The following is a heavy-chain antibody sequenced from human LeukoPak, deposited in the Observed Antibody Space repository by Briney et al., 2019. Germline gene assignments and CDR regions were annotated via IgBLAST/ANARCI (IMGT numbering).Heavy chain of an antibody. Sequence: GESLKISCKGSGYSFTSYWIGWVRQMPGKGLEWMGIIYPGDSDTRYSPSFQGQVTISADKSISTAYLQWSSLKASDTAMYYCATLGGHSSGWEYYFDYWGQGTLVTVSS. D-gene: IGHD6-19*01. V-gene: IGHV5-51*01. CDR1: GYSFTSYW. CDR2: IYPGDSDT. CDR3: ATLGGHSSGWEYYFDY. J-gene: IGHJ4*02.